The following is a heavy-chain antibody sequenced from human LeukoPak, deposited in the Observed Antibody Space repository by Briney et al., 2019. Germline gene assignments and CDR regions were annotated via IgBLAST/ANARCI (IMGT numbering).Heavy chain of an antibody. CDR2: ISSSSSYI. J-gene: IGHJ4*02. Sequence: PGGSLRLSCAASGFTFSSYSMNWVRQAPGKGLEWVSSISSSSSYIYYADSVKGRFTISRDNAKNSLYLQMNSLRAEDTAVYYCARDIGGKVAGTDFDYWGQGTLVTVSS. V-gene: IGHV3-21*01. D-gene: IGHD6-19*01. CDR3: ARDIGGKVAGTDFDY. CDR1: GFTFSSYS.